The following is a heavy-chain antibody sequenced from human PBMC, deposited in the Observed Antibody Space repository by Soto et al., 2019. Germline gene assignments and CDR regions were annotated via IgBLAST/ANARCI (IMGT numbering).Heavy chain of an antibody. CDR3: ARSEVPAAMGGWFDP. Sequence: QVPLLQSGTEVKKPGASVKLSCKTSGFSLSNDGISWVRQAPGQALEGMGWISPYYDSTNYAQIFQGRVTLTTDTSTSTAYLELRSLRSDDTAVYYCARSEVPAAMGGWFDPWGQGTLVTVSS. J-gene: IGHJ5*02. CDR1: GFSLSNDG. CDR2: ISPYYDST. D-gene: IGHD2-2*01. V-gene: IGHV1-18*01.